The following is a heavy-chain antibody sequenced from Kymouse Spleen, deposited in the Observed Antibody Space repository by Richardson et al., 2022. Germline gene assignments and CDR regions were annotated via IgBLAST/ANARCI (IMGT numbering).Heavy chain of an antibody. CDR2: IKQDGSEK. D-gene: IGHD1-7*01. Sequence: EVQLVESGGGLVQPGGSLRLSCAASGFTFSSYWMSWVRQAPGKGLEWVANIKQDGSEKYYVDSVKGRFTISRDNAKNSLYLQMNSLRAEDTAVYYCAAYNWNFHDAFDIWGQGTMVTVSS. J-gene: IGHJ3*02. CDR1: GFTFSSYW. CDR3: AAYNWNFHDAFDI. V-gene: IGHV3-7*01.